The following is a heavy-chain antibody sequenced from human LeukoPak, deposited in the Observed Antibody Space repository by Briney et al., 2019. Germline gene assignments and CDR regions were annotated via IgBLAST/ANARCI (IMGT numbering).Heavy chain of an antibody. CDR2: ITGDGGTT. CDR1: GFTFDDYA. CDR3: TRGPGGRGFDY. Sequence: GGSLRLSCAACGFTFDDYAVYWVRQGPGKGLECVSFITGDGGTTYYADSVKGRFTTSRDNSKNSLFLEMNSLRTEDTALYYCTRGPGGRGFDYWGHGTLVTVSS. D-gene: IGHD3-10*01. V-gene: IGHV3-43*02. J-gene: IGHJ4*01.